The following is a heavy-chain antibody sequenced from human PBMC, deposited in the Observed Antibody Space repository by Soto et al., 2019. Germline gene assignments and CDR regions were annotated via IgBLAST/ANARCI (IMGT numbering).Heavy chain of an antibody. V-gene: IGHV3-30*18. CDR3: AKGGITGTLRNWFDP. J-gene: IGHJ5*02. CDR1: GFTFSSYG. CDR2: ISYDGSNK. D-gene: IGHD1-20*01. Sequence: PGGSLRLSCAASGFTFSSYGMHWVRQAPGKGLEWVAVISYDGSNKYYADSVKGRFTISRDNSKNTLYLQMNSLRAEDTAVYYCAKGGITGTLRNWFDPWGQGTLVTVSS.